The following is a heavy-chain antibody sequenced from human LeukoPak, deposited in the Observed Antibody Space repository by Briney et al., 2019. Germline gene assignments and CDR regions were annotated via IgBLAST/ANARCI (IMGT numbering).Heavy chain of an antibody. CDR2: INPSGGSA. CDR3: ARELRGEGFDP. D-gene: IGHD3-16*01. V-gene: IGHV1-46*01. J-gene: IGHJ5*02. CDR1: GYTFTSYY. Sequence: ASVKVPCKASGYTFTSYYMQWVRQAPGQGLEWMGIINPSGGSASYAQKFQGRVTMTRDMSTSTVYMELSSLRSEDTAVYYCARELRGEGFDPWGQGTLVTVSS.